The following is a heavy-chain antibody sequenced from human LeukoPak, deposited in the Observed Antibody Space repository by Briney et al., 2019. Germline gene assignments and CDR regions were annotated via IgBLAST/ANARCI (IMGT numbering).Heavy chain of an antibody. J-gene: IGHJ4*02. Sequence: PGGSLRLSCAASGFTFSSYSMNWVRQAPGKGLEWVSSISSSSSSYIYYADSVKGRFTISRDNAKNSLYLQMNSLRAEDTAVYYCARAPSSGWYRPQGYWGQGTLVTVSS. CDR2: ISSSSSSYI. CDR1: GFTFSSYS. V-gene: IGHV3-21*01. CDR3: ARAPSSGWYRPQGY. D-gene: IGHD6-19*01.